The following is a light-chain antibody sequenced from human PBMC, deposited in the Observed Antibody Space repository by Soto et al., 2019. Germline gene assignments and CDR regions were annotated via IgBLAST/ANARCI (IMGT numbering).Light chain of an antibody. J-gene: IGKJ1*01. Sequence: QMTQSPSSLSASVGEKIIITCRASRDVGSDVSWYQQKPGQAPKLLIYAASNLYTGVPSRFSGSRSGTEFTLTISSLQPEDFESYYCQPYGSFSVTLGQGTKVDIK. CDR1: RDVGSD. CDR2: AAS. CDR3: QPYGSFSVT. V-gene: IGKV1-17*01.